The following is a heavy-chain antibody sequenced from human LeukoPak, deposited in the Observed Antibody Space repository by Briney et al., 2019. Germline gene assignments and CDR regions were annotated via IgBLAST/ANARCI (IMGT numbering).Heavy chain of an antibody. CDR2: IISSGSYI. CDR3: AKVSGD. Sequence: GGSLRLSCAAAGFIFSSYSMNWVRQAPGKGLEWVSSIISSGSYISYADSVKGRFTISRDNANNSLYLQMNSLRAEDTAVYYCAKVSGDWGQGTLVTVSS. V-gene: IGHV3-21*04. J-gene: IGHJ4*02. CDR1: GFIFSSYS.